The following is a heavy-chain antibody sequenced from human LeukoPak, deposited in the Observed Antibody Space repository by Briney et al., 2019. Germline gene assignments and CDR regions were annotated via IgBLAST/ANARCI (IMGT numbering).Heavy chain of an antibody. Sequence: PSETLSLTCAVYGGSFSVYYWGWIRHPPGKGLDWIGEINHSGSTNYNPSPKSRVTISVDTSKNQFSLKLSSVTAADTAVYYCARRSLYYDFWSGYHIGAFDIWGQGTMVTVSS. J-gene: IGHJ3*02. CDR1: GGSFSVYY. CDR3: ARRSLYYDFWSGYHIGAFDI. CDR2: INHSGST. V-gene: IGHV4-34*01. D-gene: IGHD3-3*01.